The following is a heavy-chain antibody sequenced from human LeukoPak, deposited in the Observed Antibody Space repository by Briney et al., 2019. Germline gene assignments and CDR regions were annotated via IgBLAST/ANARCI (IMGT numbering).Heavy chain of an antibody. V-gene: IGHV1-46*01. CDR3: ATGTHSSSWPYFDY. J-gene: IGHJ4*02. CDR1: GYTFPSYY. CDR2: IDPSGGST. Sequence: ASVKVSCKASGYTFPSYYMHWVRQAPGQGLEWMGIIDPSGGSTSYAQKFQGRVTITRDMSTSTAYMELSSLTSEDTAVYYCATGTHSSSWPYFDYWGQGTLVTVSS. D-gene: IGHD6-13*01.